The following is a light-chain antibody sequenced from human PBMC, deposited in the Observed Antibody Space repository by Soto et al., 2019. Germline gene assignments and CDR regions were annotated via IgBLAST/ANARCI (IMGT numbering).Light chain of an antibody. CDR3: QQYYSTPRT. V-gene: IGKV4-1*01. CDR2: WAS. CDR1: QSVVYSSNNKNY. Sequence: DIVMTQSPDSLAVSLGVTATISCKSSQSVVYSSNNKNYVAWYQQKPGQPPKLLIYWASTREAGVPDRFSGSGSGTDFTLTISSLQAEDVAVYYCQQYYSTPRTFGQGTKVDIK. J-gene: IGKJ1*01.